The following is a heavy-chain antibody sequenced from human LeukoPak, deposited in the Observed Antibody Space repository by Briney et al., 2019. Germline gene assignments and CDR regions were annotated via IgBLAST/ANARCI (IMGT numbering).Heavy chain of an antibody. J-gene: IGHJ4*02. CDR1: GFTVSSNY. D-gene: IGHD4-23*01. Sequence: GGSLRLSCAASGFTVSSNYMSWVRQAPGKGLEWVSVIYSGGSTYYADSVKGRFTISRDNSKNTLYLQMNSLRAEDTAVYNCAREEYGGVYFDHWGQGTLVTVSS. CDR2: IYSGGST. V-gene: IGHV3-66*01. CDR3: AREEYGGVYFDH.